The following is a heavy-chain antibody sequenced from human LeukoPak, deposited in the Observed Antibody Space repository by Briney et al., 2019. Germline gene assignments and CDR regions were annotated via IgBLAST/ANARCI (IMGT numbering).Heavy chain of an antibody. J-gene: IGHJ4*02. Sequence: PGGSLRLSRAASGFTLSSYSMNWVRQAPGRGREWVSSMSINSGLKYHADSVKGRFTISRDNAKNSLYLQMNSLRAEATAVYYCAREFEYRTSGAGYWGQGTLVTVSS. D-gene: IGHD6-6*01. CDR2: MSINSGLK. CDR3: AREFEYRTSGAGY. V-gene: IGHV3-21*01. CDR1: GFTLSSYS.